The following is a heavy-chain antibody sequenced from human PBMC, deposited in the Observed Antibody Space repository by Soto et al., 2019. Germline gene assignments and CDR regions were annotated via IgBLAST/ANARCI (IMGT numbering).Heavy chain of an antibody. CDR3: GRQPGHCGSTTCFGYYSVDV. CDR1: GGSISTYY. J-gene: IGHJ6*02. Sequence: PSETLSLTCTVSGGSISTYYWSWIRQPPGKGLDWIGTIYYSGSTNYNPSLKSRVAISADTPNNQFSLRLSSVTAADTAVYYCGRQPGHCGSTTCFGYYSVDVWGQGTTVTVSS. D-gene: IGHD2-2*01. CDR2: IYYSGST. V-gene: IGHV4-59*08.